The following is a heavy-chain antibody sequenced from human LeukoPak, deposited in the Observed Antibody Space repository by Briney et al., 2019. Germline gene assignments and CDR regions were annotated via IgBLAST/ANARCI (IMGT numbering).Heavy chain of an antibody. D-gene: IGHD3-22*01. CDR3: VRVIGAPNYYYYMDV. CDR1: GGSISGYY. CDR2: IYYSGTT. Sequence: PSETLSLTCTVSGGSISGYYWSWIRQPPGKGLEWIGYIYYSGTTYYNPSLKSRVTMSVDTSKNQFSLKLSSVTAADTAVYYCVRVIGAPNYYYYMDVWGKGTTVTVSS. V-gene: IGHV4-59*12. J-gene: IGHJ6*03.